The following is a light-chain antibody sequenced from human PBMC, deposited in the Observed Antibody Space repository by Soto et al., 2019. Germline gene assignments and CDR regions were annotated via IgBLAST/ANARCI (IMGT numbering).Light chain of an antibody. V-gene: IGKV3-11*01. CDR3: QQRSNWPLT. J-gene: IGKJ4*01. Sequence: EIVMTQSPATLSLSPGERVTLSCRASQSVSSKLAWYQQKPGQAPRLLIYDASNRASDIPARFSGSGSETDFTLTISSLEPEDFAIYYCQQRSNWPLTFGGGTKVDIK. CDR1: QSVSSK. CDR2: DAS.